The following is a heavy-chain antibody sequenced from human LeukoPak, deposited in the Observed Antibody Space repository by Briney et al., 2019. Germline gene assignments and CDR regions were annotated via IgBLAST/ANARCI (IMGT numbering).Heavy chain of an antibody. CDR1: GFTFSSYA. CDR2: ISGSGGST. J-gene: IGHJ3*02. D-gene: IGHD3-10*01. V-gene: IGHV3-23*01. CDR3: AKDQDYYFAFDI. Sequence: GGSLRLSCAASGFTFSSYAMSWVRQARGKGLEWVSAISGSGGSTYYADSVKGRFTISRDNSKNTLYLQMNSLRAEDTAVYYCAKDQDYYFAFDIWGQGTMVTVSS.